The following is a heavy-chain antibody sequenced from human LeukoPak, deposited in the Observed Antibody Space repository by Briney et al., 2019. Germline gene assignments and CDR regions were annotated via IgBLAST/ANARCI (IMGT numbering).Heavy chain of an antibody. D-gene: IGHD6-19*01. Sequence: SETLSLTCTVSGGSIGSSSYYWGWIRQPPGKGLEWIGSIYYSGSTYYNPSLKSRVTISVDTSKNQFSLKLSSVTAADTAVYYCAVAVAGTWGWFDPWGQGTLVTVSS. CDR2: IYYSGST. V-gene: IGHV4-39*01. J-gene: IGHJ5*02. CDR1: GGSIGSSSYY. CDR3: AVAVAGTWGWFDP.